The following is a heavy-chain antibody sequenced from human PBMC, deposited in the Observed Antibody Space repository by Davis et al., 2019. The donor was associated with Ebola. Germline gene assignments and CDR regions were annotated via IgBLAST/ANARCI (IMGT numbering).Heavy chain of an antibody. V-gene: IGHV3-33*06. CDR3: AKDAGIAVAGEDY. Sequence: SRDNSKNTLYLQMNSLRAEDTAVYYCAKDAGIAVAGEDYWGQGTLVTVSS. J-gene: IGHJ4*02. D-gene: IGHD6-19*01.